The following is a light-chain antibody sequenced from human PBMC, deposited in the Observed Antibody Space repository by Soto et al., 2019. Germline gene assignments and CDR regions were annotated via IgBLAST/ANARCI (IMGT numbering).Light chain of an antibody. CDR1: QSISTW. Sequence: IQMTQSPSTLSASVGDRVTITCRASQSISTWLAWYQQKPGKAPKLLMYDVSSLESGVPSRFSGSGSGTEFTLTISSLQPDDFATYYCQQYNSYWTFGQGTKVEIK. V-gene: IGKV1-5*01. CDR2: DVS. CDR3: QQYNSYWT. J-gene: IGKJ1*01.